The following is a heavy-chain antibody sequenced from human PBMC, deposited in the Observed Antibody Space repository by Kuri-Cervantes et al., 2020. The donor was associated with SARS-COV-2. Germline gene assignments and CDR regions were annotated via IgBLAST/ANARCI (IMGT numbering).Heavy chain of an antibody. CDR2: INPNSGGT. CDR1: GYTFTGYY. D-gene: IGHD2-2*02. V-gene: IGHV1-2*02. CDR3: ARALGGYCSSTSCYTLGGKDYYYCYGMDV. Sequence: ASVKVSCKASGYTFTGYYMHWVRQAPGQGLEWMGWINPNSGGTNYAQKFQGRVTMTRGTSISTAYMELSRLRSEDTAVYYCARALGGYCSSTSCYTLGGKDYYYCYGMDVWGQGTTVTVSS. J-gene: IGHJ6*02.